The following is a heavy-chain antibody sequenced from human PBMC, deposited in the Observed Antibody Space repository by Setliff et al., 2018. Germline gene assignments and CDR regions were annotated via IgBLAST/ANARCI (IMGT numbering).Heavy chain of an antibody. Sequence: QVSCKASGDTFSSHVITWVRQAPGQGFEWMGGIIPLLGIPNYAQKFQGRATINADKSTNTVYMEVSSLRSEDTAVYYCARVRYRGDRAQKGGPRHAFDVWGQGTMVTVSS. CDR1: GDTFSSHV. J-gene: IGHJ3*01. CDR2: IIPLLGIP. D-gene: IGHD2-2*01. V-gene: IGHV1-69*10. CDR3: ARVRYRGDRAQKGGPRHAFDV.